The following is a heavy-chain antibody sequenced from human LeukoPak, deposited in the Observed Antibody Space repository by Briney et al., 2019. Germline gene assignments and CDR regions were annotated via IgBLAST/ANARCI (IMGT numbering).Heavy chain of an antibody. D-gene: IGHD1-26*01. Sequence: PGGSLRLSCAASGFTFSSYAMSWVRQAPGKGLEWVSAISGSGGSTYYADSVKGRLTISRDNSKNTLYLQMNSLRAEDTAVYYCAKDTEVSGSYSFDYWGQGTLVTVSS. CDR1: GFTFSSYA. V-gene: IGHV3-23*01. CDR3: AKDTEVSGSYSFDY. CDR2: ISGSGGST. J-gene: IGHJ4*02.